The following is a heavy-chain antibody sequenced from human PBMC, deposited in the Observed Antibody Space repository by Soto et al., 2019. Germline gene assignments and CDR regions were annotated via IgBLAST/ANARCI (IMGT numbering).Heavy chain of an antibody. Sequence: TGGSLRLSCAASGFTFSNYGMHWVRQAPGKGLEWVAVISFDGSNKYYADSVKGRFTISRDNSKNTLYLQMISLRAEDTAVYYCAKPQYYDSSGYLFDYWGQGTLVTV. D-gene: IGHD3-22*01. J-gene: IGHJ4*02. V-gene: IGHV3-30*18. CDR1: GFTFSNYG. CDR3: AKPQYYDSSGYLFDY. CDR2: ISFDGSNK.